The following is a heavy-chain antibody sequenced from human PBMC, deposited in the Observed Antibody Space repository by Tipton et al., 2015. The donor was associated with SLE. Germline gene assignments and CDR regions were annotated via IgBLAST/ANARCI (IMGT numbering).Heavy chain of an antibody. CDR3: ARDPPLDTHCSGGVCYTVGFDY. CDR2: IYTSGST. V-gene: IGHV4-4*07. Sequence: TLSLTCTVSGGSINSYYWNWLRQPAGKGLEWIGRIYTSGSTNYNPSLKSRVTMSLDTSKNQFSLRLSSVTAADTAVYYCARDPPLDTHCSGGVCYTVGFDYWSKGALITVSS. J-gene: IGHJ4*02. CDR1: GGSINSYY. D-gene: IGHD2-8*02.